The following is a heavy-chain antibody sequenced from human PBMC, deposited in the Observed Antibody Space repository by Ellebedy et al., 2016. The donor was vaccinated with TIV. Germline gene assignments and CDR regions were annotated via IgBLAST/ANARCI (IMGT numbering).Heavy chain of an antibody. CDR1: GFTFSSYW. J-gene: IGHJ4*02. V-gene: IGHV3-7*01. D-gene: IGHD6-19*01. Sequence: PGGSLRLSCAASGFTFSSYWMNWVRQAPGKGLEWVANIKEGGSEKYYVDSVKGRFTISRDKARNSLYLQMSSLRGEDTAVYYCARSGGWYYYYFDYWGQGTRVTVSS. CDR3: ARSGGWYYYYFDY. CDR2: IKEGGSEK.